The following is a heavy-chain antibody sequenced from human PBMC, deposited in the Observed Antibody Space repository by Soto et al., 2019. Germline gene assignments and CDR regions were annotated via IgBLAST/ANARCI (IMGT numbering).Heavy chain of an antibody. CDR2: ISSTTNYI. J-gene: IGHJ4*02. CDR1: GFTFTRYS. V-gene: IGHV3-21*06. Sequence: GGSLRLSCAASGFTFTRYSMNWVRQAPGKGLEWVSSISSTTNYIYYGDSMKGRFTISRDNAKNSLYLEMNSLRAEDTVVYYCARESEDLTSNFDYWGQGTLVTVSS. CDR3: ARESEDLTSNFDY.